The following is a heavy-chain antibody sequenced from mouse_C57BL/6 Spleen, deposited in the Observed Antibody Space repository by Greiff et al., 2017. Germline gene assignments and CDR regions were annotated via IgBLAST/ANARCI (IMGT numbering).Heavy chain of an antibody. CDR1: GYTFTSYG. CDR2: IYPRSGNT. CDR3: ARSVYGSKYFDY. V-gene: IGHV1-81*01. Sequence: VQLQQSGAELARPGASVKLSCKASGYTFTSYGISWVKQRTGQGLEWIGEIYPRSGNTYYNEKFKGKATLTADKSSSTAYMELRSLTSEDSAVYFCARSVYGSKYFDYWGQGTTLTVSS. D-gene: IGHD1-1*01. J-gene: IGHJ2*01.